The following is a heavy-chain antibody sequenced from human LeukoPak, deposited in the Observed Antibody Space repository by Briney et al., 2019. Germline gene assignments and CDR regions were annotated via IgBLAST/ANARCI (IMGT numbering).Heavy chain of an antibody. CDR1: GFTFSSYN. CDR2: ISSSSSYL. J-gene: IGHJ6*03. CDR3: ARDTAWYMDV. D-gene: IGHD4-17*01. V-gene: IGHV3-21*06. Sequence: PGGSLRLSCAASGFTFSSYNMNWDRQAPGKGLEWVSSISSSSSYLYYADSVKGRFTISRDNAKNSLSLQMNSLRAEDTAVYYCARDTAWYMDVWGKGTTVTVSS.